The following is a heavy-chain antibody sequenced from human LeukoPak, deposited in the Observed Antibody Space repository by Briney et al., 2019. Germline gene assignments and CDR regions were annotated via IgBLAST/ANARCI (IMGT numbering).Heavy chain of an antibody. CDR1: GLIFTNAW. J-gene: IGHJ6*02. V-gene: IGHV3-30*03. D-gene: IGHD4-17*01. CDR2: ISYDGSNK. CDR3: AREGGDYGAEDYYYYGMDV. Sequence: GGSLRLSCAASGLIFTNAWMTWVRQAPGKGLEWVAVISYDGSNKYYADSVKGRFTISRDNSESTLYLQMNSLRAEGTAVYYCAREGGDYGAEDYYYYGMDVWGQGTTVTVSS.